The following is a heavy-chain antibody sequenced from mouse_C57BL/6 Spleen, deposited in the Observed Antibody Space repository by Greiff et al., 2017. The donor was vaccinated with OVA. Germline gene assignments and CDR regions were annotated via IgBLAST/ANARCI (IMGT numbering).Heavy chain of an antibody. J-gene: IGHJ4*01. CDR1: GYAFSSSW. CDR2: IYPGDGDT. D-gene: IGHD2-2*01. V-gene: IGHV1-82*01. CDR3: ARSQYGYDEGSYAMDY. Sequence: QVQLQQPGPELVKPGASVKISCKASGYAFSSSWMNWVKQRPGKGLEWIGRIYPGDGDTNYNGKFKGKATLTADKSSSTAYMQLSSLTSEDSAVYFCARSQYGYDEGSYAMDYWGQGTSVTVSS.